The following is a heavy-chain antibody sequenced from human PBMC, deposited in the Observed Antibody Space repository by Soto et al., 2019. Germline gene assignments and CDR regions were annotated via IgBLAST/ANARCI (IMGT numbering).Heavy chain of an antibody. V-gene: IGHV4-59*01. CDR2: IYYSGST. CDR1: GGSISSYY. J-gene: IGHJ4*02. Sequence: PSETLSLTCTVSGGSISSYYWSWIRQPPGKGLEWIGYIYYSGSTNYNPSLKSRVTISVDTSKNQFSLKLSSVTAADTAVYYCARTDSSGPAYYFDYWGQGTLVTVSS. D-gene: IGHD6-19*01. CDR3: ARTDSSGPAYYFDY.